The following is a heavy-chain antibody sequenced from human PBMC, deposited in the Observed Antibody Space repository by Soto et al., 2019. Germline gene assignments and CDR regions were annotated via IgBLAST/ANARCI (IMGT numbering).Heavy chain of an antibody. J-gene: IGHJ4*02. CDR3: ARGYCSSTSCPRIDY. Sequence: ASVKVSCKAFGYTFTNYGINWVRQAPGQGLEWMGWISAYKGNTNYVQKFQGRVTMTTDTATSTAYMELRSLRFDDTAVYYCARGYCSSTSCPRIDYWGQGTLVTVSS. V-gene: IGHV1-18*04. CDR2: ISAYKGNT. CDR1: GYTFTNYG. D-gene: IGHD2-2*01.